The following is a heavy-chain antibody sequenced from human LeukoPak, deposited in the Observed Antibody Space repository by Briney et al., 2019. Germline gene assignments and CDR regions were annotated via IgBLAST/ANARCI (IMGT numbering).Heavy chain of an antibody. J-gene: IGHJ6*03. CDR1: GFTFSSYA. CDR2: ISGSGDGT. CDR3: ARGHQGMDV. D-gene: IGHD2-2*01. V-gene: IGHV3-23*01. Sequence: GGSLRLSCAASGFTFSSYAMTWVRQAPGKGLEWVSGISGSGDGTYYADSVTGRFTISRDNSKNTLYLQMNSLRTEDTAVYYCARGHQGMDVWGKGTTVTISS.